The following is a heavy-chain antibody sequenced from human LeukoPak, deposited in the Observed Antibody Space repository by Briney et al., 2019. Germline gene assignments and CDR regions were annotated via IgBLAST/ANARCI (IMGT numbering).Heavy chain of an antibody. CDR2: IWYDGSNK. CDR1: GFTFSSYG. CDR3: AGPRRDGYNYLPYDY. J-gene: IGHJ4*02. D-gene: IGHD5-24*01. Sequence: GRSLRLSCAASGFTFSSYGMHWVRQAPGKGLKWVAVIWYDGSNKYYADSVKGRFTISRDNSKNTLYLQMNSLRAEDTAVYYCAGPRRDGYNYLPYDYWGQRTLVTVSS. V-gene: IGHV3-33*01.